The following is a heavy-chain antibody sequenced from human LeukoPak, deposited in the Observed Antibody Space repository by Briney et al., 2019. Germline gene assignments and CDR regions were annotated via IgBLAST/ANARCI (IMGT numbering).Heavy chain of an antibody. CDR1: GSTFSDYT. CDR3: AKFFDD. CDR2: ISNSSSYI. J-gene: IGHJ4*02. V-gene: IGHV3-21*01. Sequence: GSSLRLSCAASGSTFSDYTMNWVRQAPGKGLEWVSSISNSSSYIYYADSVRGRFTISRDNAKNSLYLQMSSLTAEDTAVYYCAKFFDDWGQGTLVTVSS.